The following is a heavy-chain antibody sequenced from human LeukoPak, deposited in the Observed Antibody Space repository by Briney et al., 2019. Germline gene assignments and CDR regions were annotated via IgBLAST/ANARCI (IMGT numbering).Heavy chain of an antibody. CDR3: AYHYYDSSGYPRRDAFDI. D-gene: IGHD3-22*01. V-gene: IGHV3-23*01. CDR2: ISGSGGST. CDR1: GFTFSTYA. J-gene: IGHJ3*02. Sequence: GGSLRLSCAASGFTFSTYAMSWVRQAPGKGLEWVSVISGSGGSTYYADSVKGRFTISRDNSKNTLYLQMNSLRAEDTAVYYCAYHYYDSSGYPRRDAFDIWGQGTMVTVSS.